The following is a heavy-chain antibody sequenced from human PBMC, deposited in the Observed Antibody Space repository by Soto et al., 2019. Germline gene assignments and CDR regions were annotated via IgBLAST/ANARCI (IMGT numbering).Heavy chain of an antibody. CDR3: EVTAVGY. CDR2: VSPDHRNA. V-gene: IGHV1-8*01. D-gene: IGHD2-21*02. Sequence: QVPGGQCRAELQKPWASVKVSCNTSGYTFTKYDINWVRQAHGQGLEWMGWVSPDHRNAGYAPQFKGTITMNSATTTSTVDMELHNLSSAATYNYFCEVTAVGYWGQGTLLTVSS. CDR1: GYTFTKYD. J-gene: IGHJ4*02.